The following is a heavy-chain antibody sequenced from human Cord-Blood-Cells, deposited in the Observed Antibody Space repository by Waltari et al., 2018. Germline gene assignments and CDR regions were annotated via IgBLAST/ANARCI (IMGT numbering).Heavy chain of an antibody. CDR2: INQSGST. CDR3: ARVRIEGDYGMDV. J-gene: IGHJ6*02. V-gene: IGHV4-34*01. Sequence: QVQLQQWGAGLLKPSETLSLTCAVYGGSFSGYYWSWIRQPPGKGLEWIGEINQSGSTNYNPTLKSRVTISVDTSKNQFSLKLSSVTAADTAVYYCARVRIEGDYGMDVWGQGTTVTVSS. D-gene: IGHD2-15*01. CDR1: GGSFSGYY.